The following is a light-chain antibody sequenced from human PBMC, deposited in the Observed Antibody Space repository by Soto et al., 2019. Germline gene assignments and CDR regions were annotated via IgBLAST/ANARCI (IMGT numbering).Light chain of an antibody. CDR1: SSNIGAGYD. J-gene: IGLJ3*02. CDR3: QSYDSSLSGWV. V-gene: IGLV1-40*01. Sequence: QLVLTQPPSVSGAPGQRVTISCTGSSSNIGAGYDVHWYQQLPGTAPKLLSYGNSNRPSGVHDRFSGSKSGTSASLAITGLQAEDEADYYCQSYDSSLSGWVFGGGTQRTV. CDR2: GNS.